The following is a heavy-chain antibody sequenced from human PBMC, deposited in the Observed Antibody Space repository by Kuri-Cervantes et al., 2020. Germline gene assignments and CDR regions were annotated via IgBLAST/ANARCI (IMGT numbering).Heavy chain of an antibody. D-gene: IGHD3-9*01. Sequence: SVKVSCKASGYTFTSYGISWVRQAPGQGLEWMGGIIPIFGTANYAQKFQGRVTITADESTSTAYMELSSLRSEDTAVYYCARALGLVLRYFDWLTGRGNWFDPWGQGTLVTVSS. CDR1: GYTFTSYG. CDR3: ARALGLVLRYFDWLTGRGNWFDP. CDR2: IIPIFGTA. V-gene: IGHV1-69*13. J-gene: IGHJ5*02.